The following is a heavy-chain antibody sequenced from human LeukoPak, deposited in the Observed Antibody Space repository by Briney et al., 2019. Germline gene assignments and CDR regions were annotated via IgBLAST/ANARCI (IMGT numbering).Heavy chain of an antibody. CDR1: GFTFSDNY. Sequence: GGFLRLSCAASGFTFSDNYMTWVRQAPGKGLEWLSYISGNGGVIQYADSVKGRFTISRDNAKNSLYLQMNSLRAEDTAVYYCAYSGWNEPLDYWGQGTLVTVSS. D-gene: IGHD6-19*01. CDR2: ISGNGGVI. V-gene: IGHV3-11*04. CDR3: AYSGWNEPLDY. J-gene: IGHJ4*02.